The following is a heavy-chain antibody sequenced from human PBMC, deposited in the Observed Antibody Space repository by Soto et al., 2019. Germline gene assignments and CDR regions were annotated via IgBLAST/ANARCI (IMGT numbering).Heavy chain of an antibody. CDR3: ARGRGGNIAISWFDP. J-gene: IGHJ5*02. Sequence: PGGSLRLSCVASGFNFSNYDMSWVRQAPGKGLEWVSSISRSSNYIYYTGSVKGRFTISRDNAKNSLYLQMNSQRAEDTAVYYCARGRGGNIAISWFDPWGHGTLVTVSS. CDR1: GFNFSNYD. V-gene: IGHV3-21*06. CDR2: ISRSSNYI. D-gene: IGHD6-13*01.